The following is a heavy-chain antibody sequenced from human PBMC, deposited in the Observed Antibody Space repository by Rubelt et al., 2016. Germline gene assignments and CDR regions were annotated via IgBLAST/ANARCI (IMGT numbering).Heavy chain of an antibody. D-gene: IGHD2-15*01. CDR1: GYTFTGYY. CDR3: ARDYCSGGSCYSVFDY. J-gene: IGHJ4*02. CDR2: INPNSGGT. Sequence: QVQLVQSGAEVKKPGASVKVSCKASGYTFTGYYMHWVRQAPGQGLEWMGWINPNSGGTNYAQRFQGRVTMTRDTSISTAYMELSRLRSDDTAVYYCARDYCSGGSCYSVFDYWGREPWSPSPQ. V-gene: IGHV1-2*02.